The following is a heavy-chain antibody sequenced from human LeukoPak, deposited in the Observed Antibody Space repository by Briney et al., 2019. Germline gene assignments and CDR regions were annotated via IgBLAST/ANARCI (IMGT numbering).Heavy chain of an antibody. D-gene: IGHD6-13*01. CDR2: ISGSGGST. J-gene: IGHJ4*02. CDR3: ATTRTYSSSS. V-gene: IGHV3-23*01. Sequence: GGSLRLSCAASGFTFSSYAMSWVRQAPGKGLELVSAISGSGGSTYYADSVKGRFTISRDNSKNTLYLQMNSLRAEDTAVYYCATTRTYSSSSRGQGTLVTVSS. CDR1: GFTFSSYA.